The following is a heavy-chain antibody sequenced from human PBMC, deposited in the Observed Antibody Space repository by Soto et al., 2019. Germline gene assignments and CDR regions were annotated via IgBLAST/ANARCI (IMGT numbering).Heavy chain of an antibody. Sequence: QVQLVESGGGVVQPGRSLRLSCAASGFTFSRYGMHWVRQAPGKGLEWVAVISYDGSNKYYADSVKGRFTISRDNSKNTLYLQMNSLRAEDTAVYYCAKSGVVGAYYYYYGMDVWGQGTTVTVSS. CDR3: AKSGVVGAYYYYYGMDV. D-gene: IGHD1-26*01. CDR1: GFTFSRYG. J-gene: IGHJ6*02. V-gene: IGHV3-30*18. CDR2: ISYDGSNK.